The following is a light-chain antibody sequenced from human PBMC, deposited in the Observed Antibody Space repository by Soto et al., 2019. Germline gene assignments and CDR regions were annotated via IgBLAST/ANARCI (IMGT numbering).Light chain of an antibody. CDR3: QQYGSQGT. CDR2: GAS. Sequence: EIVLTQSPGTLSLSPGERATLSCRASQSVSSSYLAWYQQKPGQAPRLLIYGASSRATDIPDRFSGSGSGTDFTLTISRLEPEDFAVYYWQQYGSQGTFGPGNKVEI. J-gene: IGKJ1*01. V-gene: IGKV3-20*01. CDR1: QSVSSSY.